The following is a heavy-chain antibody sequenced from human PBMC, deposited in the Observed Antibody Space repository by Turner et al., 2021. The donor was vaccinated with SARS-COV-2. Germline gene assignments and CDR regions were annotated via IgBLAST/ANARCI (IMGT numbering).Heavy chain of an antibody. V-gene: IGHV4-39*02. CDR3: ARDTRVVPLWVDS. D-gene: IGHD2-2*01. J-gene: IGHJ4*02. CDR2: IYYSGTT. CDR1: GASVNNSDYY. Sequence: QLQLQESGPGLVKPSETLSPTCTVSGASVNNSDYYWAWIRQPPEKGLEWIGNIYYSGTTYYNPSLKSRVTISVDTSKNQFSLKLTSVTAADTAVYFCARDTRVVPLWVDSWGQGTLVTVSS.